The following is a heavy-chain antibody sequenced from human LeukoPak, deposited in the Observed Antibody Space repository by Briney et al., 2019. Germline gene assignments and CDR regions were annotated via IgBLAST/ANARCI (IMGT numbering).Heavy chain of an antibody. D-gene: IGHD1-20*01. CDR2: ITGSGGST. V-gene: IGHV3-23*01. J-gene: IGHJ3*02. Sequence: GGSLRLSCAASGFTFSSYAMSWVRQAPGKGLDWVSTITGSGGSTYYADSVKGRFTISRDNSKNTLYLQMNSLRAEDTAVYYCAKCITGFDAFNIWGQGTMVTVSS. CDR1: GFTFSSYA. CDR3: AKCITGFDAFNI.